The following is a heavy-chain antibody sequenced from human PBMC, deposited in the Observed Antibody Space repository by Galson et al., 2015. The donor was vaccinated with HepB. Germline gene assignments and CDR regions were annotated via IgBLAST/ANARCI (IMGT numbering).Heavy chain of an antibody. J-gene: IGHJ3*02. D-gene: IGHD3-3*01. V-gene: IGHV2-5*02. Sequence: PALVKPTQTLTLTCYFSGFSLTTIGVGVGWVRQPPGKALEWLALIYWDDDERYNPSLKTRLTITKDTSKNQVVLTMTNMDPVDTATYYCAHRRRGDSWSGYYLPAAFDIWGQGTVVTVSS. CDR2: IYWDDDE. CDR3: AHRRRGDSWSGYYLPAAFDI. CDR1: GFSLTTIGVG.